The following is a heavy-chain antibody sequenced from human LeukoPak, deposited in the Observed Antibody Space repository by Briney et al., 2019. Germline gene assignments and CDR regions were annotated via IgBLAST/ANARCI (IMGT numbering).Heavy chain of an antibody. V-gene: IGHV1-69*13. Sequence: SVKVSCEASGGTFSSYAISWVRQAPGQGLEWMGGIIPIFGTANYAQKFQGRVTITADESTSTAYMELSSLRSEDTAVYYCAKAVVPVISQHYFDSWGQGTLVTVSS. CDR2: IIPIFGTA. D-gene: IGHD3-22*01. CDR3: AKAVVPVISQHYFDS. CDR1: GGTFSSYA. J-gene: IGHJ4*02.